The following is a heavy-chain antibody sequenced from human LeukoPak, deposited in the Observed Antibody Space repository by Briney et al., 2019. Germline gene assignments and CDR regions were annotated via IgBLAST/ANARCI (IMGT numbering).Heavy chain of an antibody. CDR3: ARELYDSVDY. Sequence: SSETLSLTCTVSGGSISSYYWSWIRQPPGKGLEWIGYIYYSGSTNYNPSLKSRVTISVDTSKNQFSLKLSSVTAADTAVYYCARELYDSVDYWGQGTLVTVSS. CDR2: IYYSGST. D-gene: IGHD3-22*01. V-gene: IGHV4-59*12. CDR1: GGSISSYY. J-gene: IGHJ4*02.